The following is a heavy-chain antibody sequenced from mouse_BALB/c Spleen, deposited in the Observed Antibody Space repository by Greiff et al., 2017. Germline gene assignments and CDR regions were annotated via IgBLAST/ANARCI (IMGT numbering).Heavy chain of an antibody. V-gene: IGHV3-2*02. J-gene: IGHJ2*01. CDR1: GYSITSDYA. Sequence: EVKLMESGPGLVKPSQSLSLTCTVTGYSITSDYAWNWIRQFPGNKLEWMGYISYSGSTSYNPSLKSRISITRDTSKNQFFLQLNSVTTEDTATYYCARGRGYFDYWGQGTTLTVSS. CDR3: ARGRGYFDY. CDR2: ISYSGST.